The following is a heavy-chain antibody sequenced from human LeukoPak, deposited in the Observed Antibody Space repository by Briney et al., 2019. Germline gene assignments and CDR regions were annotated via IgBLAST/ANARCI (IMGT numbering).Heavy chain of an antibody. J-gene: IGHJ5*02. Sequence: SETLSLTCAVYGGSFSGYYWTWIRQPPGKGLEWIGEIYHSGDTTYNPSLKSRITISVDTSKNQFSLKLSSVTAADTAVYYCARGIAAAVRWFDPWGQGTLVTVSS. CDR3: ARGIAAAVRWFDP. CDR2: IYHSGDT. CDR1: GGSFSGYY. V-gene: IGHV4-34*01. D-gene: IGHD6-13*01.